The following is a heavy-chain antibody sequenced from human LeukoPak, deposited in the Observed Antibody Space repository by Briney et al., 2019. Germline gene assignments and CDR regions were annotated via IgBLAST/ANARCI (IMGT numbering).Heavy chain of an antibody. D-gene: IGHD6-6*01. CDR3: ARPRRPGHYYYGMDV. CDR2: ISGSGGST. J-gene: IGHJ6*02. Sequence: GGSLGLSCAASGFTFSSYAMSWVRQAPGKGLEWVSAISGSGGSTYYADSVKGRFTISRDNAKNSLYLQMNSLRAEDTAVYYCARPRRPGHYYYGMDVWGQGTTVTVSS. CDR1: GFTFSSYA. V-gene: IGHV3-23*01.